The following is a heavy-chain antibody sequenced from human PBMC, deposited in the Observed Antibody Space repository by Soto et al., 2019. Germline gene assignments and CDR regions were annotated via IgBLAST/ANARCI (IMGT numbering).Heavy chain of an antibody. D-gene: IGHD6-13*01. V-gene: IGHV4-34*01. J-gene: IGHJ5*02. CDR2: INHSGST. CDR1: GGSFSGYY. Sequence: SETLSLTCAVYGGSFSGYYWSWIRQPPGKGLEWIGEINHSGSTNYNPSLKSRVTISVDTSKNQFSLKLSSVTAADTAVYYCARDTYSSSWHNWFDPWGQGTLVTVSS. CDR3: ARDTYSSSWHNWFDP.